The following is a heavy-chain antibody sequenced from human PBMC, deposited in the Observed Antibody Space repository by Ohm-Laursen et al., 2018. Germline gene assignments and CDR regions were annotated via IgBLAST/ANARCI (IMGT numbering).Heavy chain of an antibody. J-gene: IGHJ3*02. Sequence: GTLSLTCAVYGGSFSGYYWSWIRQPPGKGLEWIGEIYHTGSTNYSPSLESRVTISLDMSKNQFSLRLRSLTAADTAVYYCARIRENYSPYDAFDIWGPGTMVTVSS. CDR1: GGSFSGYY. D-gene: IGHD4-11*01. V-gene: IGHV4-34*01. CDR2: IYHTGST. CDR3: ARIRENYSPYDAFDI.